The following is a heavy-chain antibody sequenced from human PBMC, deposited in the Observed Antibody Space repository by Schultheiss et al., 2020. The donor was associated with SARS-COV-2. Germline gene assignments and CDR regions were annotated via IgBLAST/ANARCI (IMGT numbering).Heavy chain of an antibody. D-gene: IGHD2/OR15-2a*01. CDR3: ARTISEYDTFDI. Sequence: ASVKVSCKASGYTFTSYGISWVRQAPGQGLEWMGWISAYNGNTNYAQKLQGRVTMTTDTSTSTAYMDLRSLRSDDTAVYYCARTISEYDTFDIWGQGTEVTVSS. CDR2: ISAYNGNT. CDR1: GYTFTSYG. J-gene: IGHJ3*02. V-gene: IGHV1-18*01.